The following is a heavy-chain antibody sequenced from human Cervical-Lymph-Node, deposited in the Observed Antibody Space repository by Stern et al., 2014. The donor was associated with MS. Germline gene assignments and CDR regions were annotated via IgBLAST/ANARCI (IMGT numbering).Heavy chain of an antibody. V-gene: IGHV1-69*01. CDR1: GGTFSKFP. Sequence: VQLLESGAEVTKPGSSVKVSCKASGGTFSKFPSSWVRQAPGHGLAWMGRIFPVFGTPTYAQEFRGRVTITADVSTSTVYMELSSLRSDDTAVYYCALSSETSDRWYSLGYDLWGQGTLVTVSS. D-gene: IGHD6-13*01. CDR3: ALSSETSDRWYSLGYDL. CDR2: IFPVFGTP. J-gene: IGHJ5*02.